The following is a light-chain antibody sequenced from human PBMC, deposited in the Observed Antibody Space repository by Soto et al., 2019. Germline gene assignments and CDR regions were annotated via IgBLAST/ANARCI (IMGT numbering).Light chain of an antibody. J-gene: IGLJ2*01. V-gene: IGLV1-40*01. CDR2: GNT. CDR1: SSNIGAGYD. CDR3: QSYDISLSVSVV. Sequence: QSVLTQPPPVSGAPGQRVTISCTGSSSNIGAGYDVQWYQQLPGAAPRLLIFGNTNRPSGVPDRFSGSRSGTSASLAISGLQAEDEADYYCQSYDISLSVSVVFGGGTKVTVL.